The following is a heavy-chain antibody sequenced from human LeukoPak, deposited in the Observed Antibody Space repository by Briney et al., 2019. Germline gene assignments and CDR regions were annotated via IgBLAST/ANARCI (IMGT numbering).Heavy chain of an antibody. D-gene: IGHD3-16*02. J-gene: IGHJ4*02. CDR1: GFTFSSYA. CDR2: ISGSGGST. V-gene: IGHV3-23*01. CDR3: ARDRGDYVWGSYRYDSSGSLD. Sequence: PGGSLRLSCAASGFTFSSYAMSWVRQAPGKGLEWVSAISGSGGSTYYADSVKGRFTISRDNAKNTLYLQMNSLRAEDTAVYYCARDRGDYVWGSYRYDSSGSLDWGQGTLVTVSS.